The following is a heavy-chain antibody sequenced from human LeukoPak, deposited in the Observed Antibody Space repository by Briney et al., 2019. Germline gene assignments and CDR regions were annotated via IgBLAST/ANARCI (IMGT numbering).Heavy chain of an antibody. CDR3: AKDNRYFDWLFLMDI. CDR2: ISYDGSNK. CDR1: GFTFSSYG. D-gene: IGHD3-9*01. V-gene: IGHV3-30*18. J-gene: IGHJ6*02. Sequence: SGGSLRLSCAASGFTFSSYGMHWVRQAPGKGLEWVAVISYDGSNKYYADSVKGRFTISRDNSKNTLYLQMNSLRAEDTAVYYCAKDNRYFDWLFLMDIWGQGTTVTVSS.